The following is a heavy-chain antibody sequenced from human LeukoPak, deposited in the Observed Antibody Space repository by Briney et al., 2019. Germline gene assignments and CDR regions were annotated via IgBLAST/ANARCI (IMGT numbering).Heavy chain of an antibody. V-gene: IGHV1-8*02. CDR1: GYTFTGYY. CDR3: ASRYDSSGYYLFDY. Sequence: ASVKVSCKASGYTFTGYYMHWVRQATGQGLEWMGWMNPNSGNTGYAQKFQGRVTMTRNTSISTAYMELSSLRSEDTAVYYCASRYDSSGYYLFDYWGQGTLVTVSS. J-gene: IGHJ4*02. D-gene: IGHD3-22*01. CDR2: MNPNSGNT.